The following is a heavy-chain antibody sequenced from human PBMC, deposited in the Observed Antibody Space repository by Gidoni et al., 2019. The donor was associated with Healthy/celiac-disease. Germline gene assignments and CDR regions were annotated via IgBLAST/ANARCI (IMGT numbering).Heavy chain of an antibody. CDR2: ISYDGSNK. CDR3: ARVRGVMGGIAGGMDV. J-gene: IGHJ6*02. Sequence: QVQLVESGGGVVQPGRSLRLSCAASGFTSSRYAMPWVRQAPAKGLEWVAVISYDGSNKYYADSVKGRFTISRDNSKNTLYLQMNSLRAEDTAVYYCARVRGVMGGIAGGMDVWGQGTTVTVSS. D-gene: IGHD3-16*01. CDR1: GFTSSRYA. V-gene: IGHV3-30-3*01.